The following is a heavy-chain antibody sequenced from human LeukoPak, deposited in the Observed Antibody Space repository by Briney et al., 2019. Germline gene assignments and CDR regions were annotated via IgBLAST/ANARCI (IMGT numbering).Heavy chain of an antibody. V-gene: IGHV1-46*01. J-gene: IGHJ6*03. Sequence: ASVKVSCKASGYTFTNCYMHWVRQAPGQGLEWMRMINPSGGSTSYAQKFQGRVTMTRDTSTSTVYMELSSLRSEDTAVYYCATGSNYDFWSGSSRYYYMDVWGKGTTVTVSS. CDR3: ATGSNYDFWSGSSRYYYMDV. CDR2: INPSGGST. CDR1: GYTFTNCY. D-gene: IGHD3-3*01.